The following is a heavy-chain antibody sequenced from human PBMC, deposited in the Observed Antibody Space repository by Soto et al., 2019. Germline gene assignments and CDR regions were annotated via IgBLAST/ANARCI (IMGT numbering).Heavy chain of an antibody. CDR2: IYSGGYT. Sequence: EVQLVESGGGLIQPGGSLRLSCAVSGFTVSNNYMSWVRQAPGKGLEGVSVIYSGGYTAYGDSVKGRFTISRDNSKNTLFLQKSTLGADPAGVDYWGAPPGGGGYWGQGTLVTVSS. CDR3: GAPPGGGGY. CDR1: GFTVSNNY. J-gene: IGHJ4*02. V-gene: IGHV3-53*01. D-gene: IGHD3-10*01.